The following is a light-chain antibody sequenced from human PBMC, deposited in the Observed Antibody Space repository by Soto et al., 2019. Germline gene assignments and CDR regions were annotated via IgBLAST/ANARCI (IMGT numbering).Light chain of an antibody. CDR2: AAS. Sequence: DIQMTQSPSSLSASVGDRVTITCRASQSISSYLNWYQQKPGKAPKLLIYAASSLQSGVPSRFSGSGSVTDFTLTIRRLQPEDFATYYCQQSYSTPKTFGQGTKVEIK. CDR3: QQSYSTPKT. V-gene: IGKV1-39*01. J-gene: IGKJ1*01. CDR1: QSISSY.